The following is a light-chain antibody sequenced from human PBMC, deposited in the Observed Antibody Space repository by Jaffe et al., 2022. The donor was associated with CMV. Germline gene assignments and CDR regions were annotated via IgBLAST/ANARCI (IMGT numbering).Light chain of an antibody. CDR2: LGS. J-gene: IGKJ5*01. CDR3: MQAVRTPSIT. Sequence: DIVMTQSPLSLSVTPGEPASISCRSSQSLLHSNGHQFLDWYLQKPGQSPQLLIYLGSTRASGVPDRFSGSGSGTDFTLTISRVEAEDVGVYYCMQAVRTPSITFGQGTRLEIK. V-gene: IGKV2-28*01. CDR1: QSLLHSNGHQF.